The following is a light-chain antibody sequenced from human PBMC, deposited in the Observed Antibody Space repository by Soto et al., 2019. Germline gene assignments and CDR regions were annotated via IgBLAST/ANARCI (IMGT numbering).Light chain of an antibody. J-gene: IGLJ1*01. V-gene: IGLV2-14*01. CDR2: EVS. CDR3: SSYTAGGTL. CDR1: SGDVGGYYY. Sequence: QSVLTQPASVSGSPGQSITISCTGTSGDVGGYYYVSWYQQLPGKAPKLMISEVSNRPSGVSNRFSGSKSGNTASLTISGLQAEDEADYYCSSYTAGGTLFGNGTKVTVL.